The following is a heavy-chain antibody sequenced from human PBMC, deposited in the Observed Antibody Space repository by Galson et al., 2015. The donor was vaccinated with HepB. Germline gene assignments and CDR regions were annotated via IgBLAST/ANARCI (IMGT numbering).Heavy chain of an antibody. CDR3: ARSFRSGWYLGDEDAFDI. D-gene: IGHD6-19*01. CDR2: IYPGDSDT. V-gene: IGHV5-51*01. Sequence: QSGAEVKKPGESLKISCKGSGYSFTSYWIGWVRQMPGKGLEWMGIIYPGDSDTRYSPSFQGQVTISADKSISTAYLQWSSLKASDTAMYYCARSFRSGWYLGDEDAFDIWGQGTMVTVSS. J-gene: IGHJ3*02. CDR1: GYSFTSYW.